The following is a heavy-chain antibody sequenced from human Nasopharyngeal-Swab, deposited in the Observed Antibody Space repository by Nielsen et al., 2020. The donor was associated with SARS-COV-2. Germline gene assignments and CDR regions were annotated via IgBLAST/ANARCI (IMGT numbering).Heavy chain of an antibody. CDR1: CYTFTSYG. CDR2: ISAYNGNT. J-gene: IGHJ4*02. V-gene: IGHV1-18*01. CDR3: ARAYYYDSSGYYYADY. D-gene: IGHD3-22*01. Sequence: ASVQVSCKASCYTFTSYGISWVRQDPGQGLEWMGWISAYNGNTNYAQKLQGRVTMTTDTSTSTAYMELRSLRSDDTAVYYCARAYYYDSSGYYYADYWGQGTLVTVSS.